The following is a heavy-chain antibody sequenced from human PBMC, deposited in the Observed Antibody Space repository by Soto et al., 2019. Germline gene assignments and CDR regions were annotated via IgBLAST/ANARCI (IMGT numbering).Heavy chain of an antibody. D-gene: IGHD3-16*01. CDR2: IYHSGST. CDR1: GGSISSGGYS. V-gene: IGHV4-30-2*01. Sequence: QLQLQESGSGLVKPSQTLSLTCAVSGGSISSGGYSWSWIRQPPGKGLEWIGYIYHSGSTYYNPSLSSRVTLSLDRSQIHFSLKLSSVTAADTAVYYCAVGVGLPRFYWGQGTLVTVSS. J-gene: IGHJ4*02. CDR3: AVGVGLPRFY.